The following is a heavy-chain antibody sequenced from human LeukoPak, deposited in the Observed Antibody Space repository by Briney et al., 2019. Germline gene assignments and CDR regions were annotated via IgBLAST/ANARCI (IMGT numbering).Heavy chain of an antibody. CDR3: AKDSEWLFLETHDAFDI. D-gene: IGHD3-3*01. CDR2: ISGSGGST. CDR1: GFTFSSYA. V-gene: IGHV3-23*01. J-gene: IGHJ3*02. Sequence: GGSLRLSCAASGFTFSSYAMSWVRQAPGKGLEWVSAISGSGGSTYYADSVKGRFTISRDNSKNTLYLQMNSLRAEDTAVYYCAKDSEWLFLETHDAFDIWGQGTMVTVSS.